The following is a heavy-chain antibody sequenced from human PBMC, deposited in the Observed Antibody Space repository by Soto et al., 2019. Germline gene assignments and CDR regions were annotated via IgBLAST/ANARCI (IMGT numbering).Heavy chain of an antibody. CDR1: GGTFSSYS. Sequence: QVQLVQAGAEVKKPGSSVKVSCKASGGTFSSYSINWVRQAPGQGLEWMGEIIPIFGTANYAQKFQGRVTITADESTSTAYMELSSLRSEDTAVYYCARDGGRHSGGIDYWGQGTLVTVSS. J-gene: IGHJ4*02. CDR2: IIPIFGTA. CDR3: ARDGGRHSGGIDY. V-gene: IGHV1-69*01. D-gene: IGHD1-26*01.